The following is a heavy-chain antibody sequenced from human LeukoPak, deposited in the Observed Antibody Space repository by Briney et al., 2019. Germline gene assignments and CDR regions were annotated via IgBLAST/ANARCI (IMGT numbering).Heavy chain of an antibody. V-gene: IGHV4-30-2*03. J-gene: IGHJ4*02. D-gene: IGHD3-22*01. CDR1: GGPISSGGYS. Sequence: PSQTLSLTCAVSGGPISSGGYSWSWIRQPPGKGLEWIGYIYHSGSTYYNPSLKSRVTISVDTSKNQFSLKLSSVTAADTAVYYCARRDDSSGYYYAYFDYWGQGTLVTASS. CDR2: IYHSGST. CDR3: ARRDDSSGYYYAYFDY.